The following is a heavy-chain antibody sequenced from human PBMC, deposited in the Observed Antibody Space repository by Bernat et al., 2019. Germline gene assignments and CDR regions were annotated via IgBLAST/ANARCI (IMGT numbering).Heavy chain of an antibody. CDR2: VAGSGGGT. D-gene: IGHD6-19*01. J-gene: IGHJ4*02. CDR3: AKDGSVGGIFVFFDY. Sequence: EVQLLESGGGLVQPGGALRLSCAASGFTFSSHAMSWVRQAQGKGLEWVSTVAGSGGGTYYADSVKGRFTISRDNSKNTLYLRMNSLRAEDTAVYYCAKDGSVGGIFVFFDYWGEGTLVTVSS. V-gene: IGHV3-23*01. CDR1: GFTFSSHA.